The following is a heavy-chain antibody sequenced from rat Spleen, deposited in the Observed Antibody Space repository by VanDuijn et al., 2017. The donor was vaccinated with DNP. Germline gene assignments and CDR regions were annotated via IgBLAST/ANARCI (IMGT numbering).Heavy chain of an antibody. Sequence: EVQLVESGGDLVQPGRSLKLFCAASGFTFSDYYMAWVRQAPTKDLEWVAYIRYDGGGTKYADSVKGRFTISRDNVKSSLYLQMNSLKSEDTATYYCARAVNYGGSPYWFDYWGQGVMVTVSS. CDR3: ARAVNYGGSPYWFDY. CDR1: GFTFSDYY. V-gene: IGHV5-20*01. CDR2: IRYDGGGT. D-gene: IGHD1-11*01. J-gene: IGHJ2*01.